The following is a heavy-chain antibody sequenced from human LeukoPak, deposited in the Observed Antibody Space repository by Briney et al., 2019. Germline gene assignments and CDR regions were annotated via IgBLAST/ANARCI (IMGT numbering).Heavy chain of an antibody. Sequence: SETLSLTCTVSGGSISTYYWSWIRQPPGKRLEWIGYIYYSGNTNYNPSLRSRVTISVDTSKNHFSLNLSSVTAADTAVYYCARGLYDYVWGSYRNWGQGTLVTVSS. V-gene: IGHV4-59*01. D-gene: IGHD3-16*02. CDR3: ARGLYDYVWGSYRN. CDR2: IYYSGNT. CDR1: GGSISTYY. J-gene: IGHJ4*02.